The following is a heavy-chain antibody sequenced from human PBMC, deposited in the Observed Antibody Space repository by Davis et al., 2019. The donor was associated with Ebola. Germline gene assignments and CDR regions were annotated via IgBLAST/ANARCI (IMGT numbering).Heavy chain of an antibody. J-gene: IGHJ2*01. CDR1: GVSVATSDW. D-gene: IGHD3-22*01. V-gene: IGHV4-4*02. CDR2: ILHRGVT. Sequence: SETLSLTCAVSGVSVATSDWWGWVRQPPGKGLEWLGEILHRGVTNYNPSLRGRATITMDQSRNEISLKLTSVTAADTAVYYCARSVFYDSTGYYVHWYYNLWGRGTLVTVSS. CDR3: ARSVFYDSTGYYVHWYYNL.